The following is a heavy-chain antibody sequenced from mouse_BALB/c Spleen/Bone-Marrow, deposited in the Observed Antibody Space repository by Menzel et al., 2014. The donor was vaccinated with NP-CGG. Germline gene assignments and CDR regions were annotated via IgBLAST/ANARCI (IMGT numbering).Heavy chain of an antibody. V-gene: IGHV5-6-5*01. Sequence: EVQRVESEGGLVKPGGSLKLSCAASGFTFSSYAMSWVRQTPEKRLEWVASISSGGSTYYPDSVKGRFTISRDNARNILYLQMSSLRSEDTAMYYCAREEYGQKVYAMDYWGQGTSVTVSS. CDR3: AREEYGQKVYAMDY. CDR1: GFTFSSYA. CDR2: ISSGGST. D-gene: IGHD2-10*02. J-gene: IGHJ4*01.